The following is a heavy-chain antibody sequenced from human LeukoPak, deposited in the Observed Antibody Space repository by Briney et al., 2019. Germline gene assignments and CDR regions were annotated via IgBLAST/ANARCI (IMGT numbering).Heavy chain of an antibody. Sequence: ASVKVSCKVSGYTLTELSMHWVRQAPGKGLEWMGGFDPEDGETIYAQKFQGRVTMTEDTSTDTAYMELSSLRSEDTAVYYCARGLQVLWFGELLYHHGTDVWGQGTTVTVSS. CDR3: ARGLQVLWFGELLYHHGTDV. D-gene: IGHD3-10*01. V-gene: IGHV1-24*01. J-gene: IGHJ6*02. CDR2: FDPEDGET. CDR1: GYTLTELS.